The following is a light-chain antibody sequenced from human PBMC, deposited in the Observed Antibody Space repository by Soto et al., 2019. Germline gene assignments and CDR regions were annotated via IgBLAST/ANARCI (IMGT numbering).Light chain of an antibody. CDR1: QDIYNY. V-gene: IGKV1-17*03. CDR3: QQSYSTPLA. Sequence: IQMTQSPSDMSASVGDRVTITCRASQDIYNYFAWFQQKPGKVPERLIYAASSLQSGVPSRFSGSGSGTDFTLTISSLQPEDFATYYCQQSYSTPLAFGGGTKVDIK. J-gene: IGKJ4*01. CDR2: AAS.